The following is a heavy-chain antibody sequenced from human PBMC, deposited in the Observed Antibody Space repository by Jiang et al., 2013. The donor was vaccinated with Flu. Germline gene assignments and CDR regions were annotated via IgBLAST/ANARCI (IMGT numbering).Heavy chain of an antibody. CDR2: IYYSGSI. V-gene: IGHV4-39*01. D-gene: IGHD4-17*01. Sequence: GPGLVKPSETLSLTCTVSGGSISSSSYYWGWIRQPPGKGLEWIGSIYYSGSIYYNPSLKSRVTISVDTSKNQFSLKLSSVTAADTAVYYCARHDYGDYSHWAFDYWGQGTLVTVSS. CDR3: ARHDYGDYSHWAFDY. CDR1: GGSISSSSYY. J-gene: IGHJ4*02.